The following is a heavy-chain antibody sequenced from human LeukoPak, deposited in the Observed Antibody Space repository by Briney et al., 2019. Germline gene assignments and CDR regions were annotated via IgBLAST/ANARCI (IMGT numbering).Heavy chain of an antibody. CDR3: AKDLEPGVAANFDY. CDR1: GFTFSSYA. J-gene: IGHJ4*02. D-gene: IGHD2-15*01. Sequence: GGSLRLSCAASGFTFSSYAMSWVRQAPGKGLEWVSAISGSGGSTYYADSVKGRFTIPRDNSKNTLYLQMNSLRAEDTAVYYCAKDLEPGVAANFDYWGQGTLVTVSS. V-gene: IGHV3-23*01. CDR2: ISGSGGST.